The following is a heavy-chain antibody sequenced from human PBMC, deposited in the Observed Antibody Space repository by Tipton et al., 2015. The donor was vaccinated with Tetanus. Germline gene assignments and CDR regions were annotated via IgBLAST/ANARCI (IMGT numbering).Heavy chain of an antibody. J-gene: IGHJ4*02. CDR1: GDSMTDFY. D-gene: IGHD5-24*01. Sequence: TLSLTCNVSGDSMTDFYWSWIRQPPGKGLEWIAYIFYSGRTQYNPSLKSRVTLSVDTAKNQFSLQLSSVTAADTGVYFCARANFESSKKGPFDSWGPGTQVIVSA. V-gene: IGHV4-59*01. CDR3: ARANFESSKKGPFDS. CDR2: IFYSGRT.